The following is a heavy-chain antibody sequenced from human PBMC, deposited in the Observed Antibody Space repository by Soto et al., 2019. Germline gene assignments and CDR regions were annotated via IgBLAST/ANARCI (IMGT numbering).Heavy chain of an antibody. D-gene: IGHD3-9*01. CDR3: ARDILTGSNWFDP. J-gene: IGHJ5*02. Sequence: GASVKVSCKASGGTFSSYGISWVRQAPGQGLEWMGWISAYNGNTNYAQKLQGRVTMTTDTSTSTAYMELRSLRSDDTAVYYCARDILTGSNWFDPWGQGTLVTVSS. V-gene: IGHV1-18*01. CDR2: ISAYNGNT. CDR1: GGTFSSYG.